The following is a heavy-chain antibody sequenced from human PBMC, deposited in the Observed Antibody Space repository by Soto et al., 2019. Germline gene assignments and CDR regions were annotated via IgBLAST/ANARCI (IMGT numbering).Heavy chain of an antibody. CDR2: DSGRGGST. V-gene: IGHV3-23*01. D-gene: IGHD4-17*01. CDR1: GFTFNHYA. Sequence: VHLLESGGGLVQPGGSLRLACTASGFTFNHYAMSWVRQAPGKGLEWVSADSGRGGSTKYADSGKGRFIISRDNSNSILYLQMDSLRGEDTAVYYCAKDATVTTSLYFYYYGFDVWGQGTTVTVSS. J-gene: IGHJ6*02. CDR3: AKDATVTTSLYFYYYGFDV.